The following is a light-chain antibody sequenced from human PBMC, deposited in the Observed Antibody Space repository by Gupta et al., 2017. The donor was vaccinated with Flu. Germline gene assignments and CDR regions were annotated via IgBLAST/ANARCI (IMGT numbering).Light chain of an antibody. CDR2: GAS. CDR3: QQYNNWPLT. J-gene: IGKJ4*01. V-gene: IGKV3D-15*01. Sequence: TLMTPSPATLSVSPGERATLSCRASQSVSSNLAWYQQKPGQAPRLLIYGASTRAAGIPARFSGSGSGTEFTLTISSLQSEDFAIYYCQQYNNWPLTFGGGTKVEIK. CDR1: QSVSSN.